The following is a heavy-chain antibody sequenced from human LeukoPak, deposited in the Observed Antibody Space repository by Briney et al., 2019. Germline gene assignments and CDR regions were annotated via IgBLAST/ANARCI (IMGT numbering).Heavy chain of an antibody. CDR2: INPNSGGT. CDR1: GYTFTGYY. V-gene: IGHV1-2*02. CDR3: ARGPYYYDSSGYQTTRDY. J-gene: IGHJ4*02. D-gene: IGHD3-22*01. Sequence: ASVKVSCKASGYTFTGYYMHWVRQAPGQGLEWMGWINPNSGGTNYAQKFQGRVTMTRDTSISTAYMEPSRLRSDDTAVYYCARGPYYYDSSGYQTTRDYWGQGTLVTVSS.